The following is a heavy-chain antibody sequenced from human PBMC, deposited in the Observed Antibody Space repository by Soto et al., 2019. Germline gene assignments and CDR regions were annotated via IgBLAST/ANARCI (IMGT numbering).Heavy chain of an antibody. CDR2: ISGYNANT. Sequence: QVQLVQSGAEVKRPGASVKVSCKASGYTFTNYGIIWVRQAPGQGLEWMGWISGYNANTKYAEKLQGRVTMTTDTATSTVYMEVRGLTSDDPAVYYCARDPRYGGDWGQGTVVTVSS. J-gene: IGHJ4*02. D-gene: IGHD1-1*01. CDR3: ARDPRYGGD. V-gene: IGHV1-18*01. CDR1: GYTFTNYG.